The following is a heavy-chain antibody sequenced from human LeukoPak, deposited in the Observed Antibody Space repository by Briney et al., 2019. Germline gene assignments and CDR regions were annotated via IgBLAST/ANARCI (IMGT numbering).Heavy chain of an antibody. CDR3: ARVDWLRDYYYYMDV. Sequence: SETLSLTCSVSGYSISSGYYWGWIRQPPGKGLEWIGIIYHSGSTYYNPSLKGRVTLSVDTSKNQFSLKVTSVTAADTAVYYCARVDWLRDYYYYMDVWGKGTTVTVSS. J-gene: IGHJ6*03. CDR2: IYHSGST. CDR1: GYSISSGYY. D-gene: IGHD5-12*01. V-gene: IGHV4-38-2*02.